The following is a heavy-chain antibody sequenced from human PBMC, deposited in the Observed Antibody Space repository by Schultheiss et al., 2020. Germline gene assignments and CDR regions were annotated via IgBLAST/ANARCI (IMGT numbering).Heavy chain of an antibody. CDR3: ARYCSSTSCYSWWFDP. V-gene: IGHV4-4*07. D-gene: IGHD2-2*01. CDR1: GASISTYY. J-gene: IGHJ5*02. CDR2: ISTSGST. Sequence: SQTLSLTCSVSGASISTYYWSWIRQPAGKGLEWIGRISTSGSTNYNPSLKSRVTISVDRSKNQFSLKLSSVTAADTAVYYCARYCSSTSCYSWWFDPWGQGTLVTVSS.